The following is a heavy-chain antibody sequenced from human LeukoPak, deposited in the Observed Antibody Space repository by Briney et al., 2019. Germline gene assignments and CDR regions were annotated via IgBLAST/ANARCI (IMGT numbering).Heavy chain of an antibody. V-gene: IGHV3-74*01. CDR3: ARVSGPGMNEYYHL. D-gene: IGHD3-10*01. CDR2: INDDGSFR. CDR1: GITFSGAW. J-gene: IGHJ1*01. Sequence: GGSLRLSCAASGITFSGAWMHWVRQAPGKGLVWVSRINDDGSFRRYANSVKGRFTISRDNAKNTLFLQMDSLRAGDTAVYYCARVSGPGMNEYYHLWGQGTLVTVSS.